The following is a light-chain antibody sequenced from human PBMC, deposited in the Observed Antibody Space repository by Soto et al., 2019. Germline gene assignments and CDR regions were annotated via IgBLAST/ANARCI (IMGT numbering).Light chain of an antibody. CDR2: EAS. CDR1: SSDVGGYNH. Sequence: QSALTQPASLSGSPGQSITISCTGTSSDVGGYNHVSWYQQHPGRAPRLLIYEASYRPSGVSHRFSGSKFGNTASLTSSGLQAEDEADYHCSSYSSGSTLYVFGTGTKVTVL. J-gene: IGLJ1*01. CDR3: SSYSSGSTLYV. V-gene: IGLV2-14*01.